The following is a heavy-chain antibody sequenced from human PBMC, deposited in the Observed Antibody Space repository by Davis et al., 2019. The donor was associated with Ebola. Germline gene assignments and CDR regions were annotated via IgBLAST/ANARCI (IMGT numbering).Heavy chain of an antibody. CDR2: IYPGDSDT. CDR3: ARRIAAAMYYFDY. Sequence: PGGSLRLSCKGSGYSFTSYWIGWVRQMPGKGLEWMGIIYPGDSDTRYSPSFQGQVTISADKSISTAYLQWSSLKASDTAMYYCARRIAAAMYYFDYWGQGTLVTVSS. V-gene: IGHV5-51*01. CDR1: GYSFTSYW. J-gene: IGHJ4*02. D-gene: IGHD6-13*01.